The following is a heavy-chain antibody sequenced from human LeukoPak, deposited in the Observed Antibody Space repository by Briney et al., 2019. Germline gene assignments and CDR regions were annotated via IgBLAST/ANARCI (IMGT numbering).Heavy chain of an antibody. CDR2: FHNSGTS. J-gene: IGHJ4*02. V-gene: IGHV4-59*01. D-gene: IGHD3-16*01. CDR1: DDSISDYY. Sequence: ETLSLTCTVSDDSISDYYRGWIRQPPGKGLEWIGYFHNSGTSTYNPSLKSRVTISADTSKNQFSLKLNSLTTADTAVSYCTRGAGWLIDYWGQGILVTVSS. CDR3: TRGAGWLIDY.